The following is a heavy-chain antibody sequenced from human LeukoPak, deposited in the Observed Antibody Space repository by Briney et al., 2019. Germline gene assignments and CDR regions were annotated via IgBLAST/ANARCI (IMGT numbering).Heavy chain of an antibody. J-gene: IGHJ4*02. CDR3: ARRLCGIGTCYKFDY. D-gene: IGHD2-15*01. Sequence: GGSLRLSCAASGFTFKSYWMSWVRQASGKGLEWVASIKEDGSEKYYVDSVKGRFTISRDNAENSLYLQMNSLRAEDTAVYFCARRLCGIGTCYKFDYWGQGTLVTVSS. V-gene: IGHV3-7*01. CDR1: GFTFKSYW. CDR2: IKEDGSEK.